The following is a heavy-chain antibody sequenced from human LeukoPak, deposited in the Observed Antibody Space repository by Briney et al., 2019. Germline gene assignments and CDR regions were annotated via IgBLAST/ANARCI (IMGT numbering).Heavy chain of an antibody. J-gene: IGHJ4*02. D-gene: IGHD3-10*01. CDR1: GFTFGDYA. CDR2: IRSKAYGGTT. V-gene: IGHV3-49*04. Sequence: GGSLRLSCTASGFTFGDYAMSWVRQAPGKRLEWVGFIRSKAYGGTTEYAASVKGRFTISRDDSKSIAYLQMNSLKTEDTAVYYCTRGRYYYAYWGQGTLVTVSS. CDR3: TRGRYYYAY.